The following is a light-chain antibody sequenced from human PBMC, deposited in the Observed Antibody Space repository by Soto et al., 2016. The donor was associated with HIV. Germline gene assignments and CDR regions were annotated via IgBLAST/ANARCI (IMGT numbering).Light chain of an antibody. CDR2: AAS. CDR3: QKYDKAPGT. J-gene: IGKJ1*01. CDR1: QGISSW. V-gene: IGKV1-12*01. Sequence: DIQMTQSPSSVSASVGDRVTITCRASQGISSWLAWYQQKPGKAPKLLIYAASSLQSGVPSRFSGSGSGTDFTLTISSLQPEDVGSYFCQKYDKAPGTFGQGTKVQI.